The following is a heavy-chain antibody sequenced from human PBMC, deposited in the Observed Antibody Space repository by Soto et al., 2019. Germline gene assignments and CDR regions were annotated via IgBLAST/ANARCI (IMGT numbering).Heavy chain of an antibody. D-gene: IGHD3-22*01. CDR2: IYYSGST. V-gene: IGHV4-61*01. CDR3: ARGIRFDYYDSSGSQSVWFDH. J-gene: IGHJ5*02. CDR1: GGSVSSGSYY. Sequence: PSETLSLTCTVSGGSVSSGSYYWSWIRQPPGKGLEWIGYIYYSGSTNYNPSLKSRVTISVDTSKNQFSLKLSSVTAADTAVYYCARGIRFDYYDSSGSQSVWFDHWGQGTLVTVSP.